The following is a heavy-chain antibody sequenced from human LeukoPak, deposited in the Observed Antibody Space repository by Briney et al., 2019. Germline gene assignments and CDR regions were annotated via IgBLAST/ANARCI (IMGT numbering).Heavy chain of an antibody. CDR2: ISSSSSYT. V-gene: IGHV3-11*05. D-gene: IGHD1-26*01. Sequence: PGGSLRLSCAASGFTFSDYYMSWIRQAPGKGLEWVSYISSSSSYTNYADSVKGRFTISRDNAKNSLYLQVNSLRAEDTAVYYCAGERRIVGALEEIDYWGQGTLVTVSS. CDR1: GFTFSDYY. J-gene: IGHJ4*02. CDR3: AGERRIVGALEEIDY.